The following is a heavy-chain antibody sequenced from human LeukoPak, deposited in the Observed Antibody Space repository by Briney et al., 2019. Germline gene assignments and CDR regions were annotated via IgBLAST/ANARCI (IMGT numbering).Heavy chain of an antibody. CDR2: IYSGDST. D-gene: IGHD3-10*01. V-gene: IGHV3-66*01. CDR1: GFTVSSNY. J-gene: IGHJ4*02. CDR3: ARDWAGGPHDY. Sequence: GGSLRLSCAASGFTVSSNYMSWVRQAPGKGLEWVSIIYSGDSTYYADSVKGRFTISRDNSKNTLYLQMNSLRAEDTAVYYCARDWAGGPHDYWGQGTLVTVSS.